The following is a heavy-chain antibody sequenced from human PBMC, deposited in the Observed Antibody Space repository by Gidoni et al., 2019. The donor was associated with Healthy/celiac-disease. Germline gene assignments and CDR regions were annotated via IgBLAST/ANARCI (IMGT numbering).Heavy chain of an antibody. D-gene: IGHD3-10*01. Sequence: QLQLQESGPGLVKPSETLSLTCTVSGGSISSSSYYWGWIRQPPGKGLEWIGSIYYSGSTYYNPSIKSRVTISVDTSKNQFALKLSSVTAADTAVYYCARQRRAVGRDNWFDPWGQGTLVTVSS. J-gene: IGHJ5*02. CDR1: GGSISSSSYY. V-gene: IGHV4-39*01. CDR3: ARQRRAVGRDNWFDP. CDR2: IYYSGST.